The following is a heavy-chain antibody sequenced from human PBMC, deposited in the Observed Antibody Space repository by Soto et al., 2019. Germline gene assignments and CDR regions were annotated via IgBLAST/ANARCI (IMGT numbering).Heavy chain of an antibody. CDR3: ARDCSSTSCYNDAFDI. V-gene: IGHV3-21*01. D-gene: IGHD2-2*01. CDR1: GFTFSSYS. CDR2: ISSSSSYI. Sequence: EVQLVESGGGLVKPGGSLRLSCAASGFTFSSYSMNWVRQAPGKGLEWVSSISSSSSYIYYADSVKGRFTISRDNAKNSLYLQMNSLGAEDTAVYYCARDCSSTSCYNDAFDIWGQGTMVTVSS. J-gene: IGHJ3*02.